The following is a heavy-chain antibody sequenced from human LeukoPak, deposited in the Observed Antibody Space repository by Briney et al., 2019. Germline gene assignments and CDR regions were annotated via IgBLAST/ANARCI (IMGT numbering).Heavy chain of an antibody. D-gene: IGHD2-15*01. Sequence: GGSLRLSCAASGFTFSTYSMNWVRQAPGKGLEWVSHISSSRTYIYYADSVKGRFTISRDDAKNSLYLQMNSLRAEDTAVYYCARDEDGVYLDYWGQGTLVTVSS. CDR2: ISSSRTYI. V-gene: IGHV3-21*01. CDR3: ARDEDGVYLDY. CDR1: GFTFSTYS. J-gene: IGHJ4*02.